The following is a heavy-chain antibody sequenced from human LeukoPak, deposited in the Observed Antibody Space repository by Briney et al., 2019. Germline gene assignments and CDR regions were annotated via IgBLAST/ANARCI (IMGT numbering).Heavy chain of an antibody. D-gene: IGHD3-22*01. CDR1: GGSFSGYY. CDR2: INHSGST. CDR3: AITYYDSSGYYFDY. V-gene: IGHV4-34*01. J-gene: IGHJ4*02. Sequence: KPSETLSLTCAVYGGSFSGYYWSWIRQPPGKGLEWIGEINHSGSTNYNPSLKSRVTISVDTSKNQFSLKLSSVTAADTAVYYCAITYYDSSGYYFDYWGQGTLVTVSS.